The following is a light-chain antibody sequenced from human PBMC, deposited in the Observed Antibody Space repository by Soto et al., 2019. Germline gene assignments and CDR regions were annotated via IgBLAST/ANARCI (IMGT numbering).Light chain of an antibody. Sequence: EVVLTQSPATLSVSPGERATLSCRASQTISSNLAWYQQKPGQAPRLLIYGASTRATGVPARFSVSGAGTEFTLTISSLQSEDFAVYYCQQYNIWPRTFGQGTKVDIK. J-gene: IGKJ1*01. CDR3: QQYNIWPRT. V-gene: IGKV3-15*01. CDR2: GAS. CDR1: QTISSN.